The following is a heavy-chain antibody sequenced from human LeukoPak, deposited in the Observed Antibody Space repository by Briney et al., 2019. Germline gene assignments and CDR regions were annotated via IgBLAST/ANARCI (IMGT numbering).Heavy chain of an antibody. Sequence: PSETLSLTCTVSGGSISSYYWSWIRQPSGKGLEWIGYIYYSGSTNYNPFLKSRVTISVDTSKNRFSLNLSSVTAADTAVYFCARVAGYSSDYWGQGTLVTVS. CDR1: GGSISSYY. V-gene: IGHV4-59*01. J-gene: IGHJ4*02. CDR2: IYYSGST. CDR3: ARVAGYSSDY. D-gene: IGHD5-18*01.